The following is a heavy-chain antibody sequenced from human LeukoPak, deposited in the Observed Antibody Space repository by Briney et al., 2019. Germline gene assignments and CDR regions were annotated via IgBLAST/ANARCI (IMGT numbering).Heavy chain of an antibody. CDR1: GYTFTGYY. J-gene: IGHJ4*01. V-gene: IGHV1-2*02. Sequence: ASVKVSCKASGYTFTGYYMHWVRQAPGQGLEWMGWINPNSGGTNYAQKFQGRVTMTRDTSISTAYMELSRLRSDDTAVYYCATRGQRSSSSFDYWGQEPWSPSPQ. D-gene: IGHD6-6*01. CDR3: ATRGQRSSSSFDY. CDR2: INPNSGGT.